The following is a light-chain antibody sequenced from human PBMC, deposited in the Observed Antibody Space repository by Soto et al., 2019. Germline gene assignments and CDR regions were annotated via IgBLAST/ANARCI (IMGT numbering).Light chain of an antibody. CDR3: QQSSPAPFT. J-gene: IGKJ3*01. CDR2: AAS. V-gene: IGKV1-39*01. Sequence: DIQMTQSPSSLSASVGDRVTITCRASQNIDTYLNWYQQKPGKAPKLLIFAASSLQSGVPSRFSGSGSRTDFTLTISSLQPEDFATYYCQQSSPAPFTFGPGTKVDI. CDR1: QNIDTY.